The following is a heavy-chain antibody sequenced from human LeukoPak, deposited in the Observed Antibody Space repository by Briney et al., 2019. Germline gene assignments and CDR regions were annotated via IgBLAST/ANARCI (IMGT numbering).Heavy chain of an antibody. CDR2: IYSGGST. D-gene: IGHD3-22*01. CDR3: ARAAYYYDSSGYYYDSNAFDI. Sequence: PGGSLRLSCAASGFTVSSNYMSWVRQAPGKGLEWVSVIYSGGSTYYADSVKGRFTISRDNSKNTLYLQMNSLRAEDTAVYYCARAAYYYDSSGYYYDSNAFDIWGQGTMVTVSS. V-gene: IGHV3-66*01. CDR1: GFTVSSNY. J-gene: IGHJ3*02.